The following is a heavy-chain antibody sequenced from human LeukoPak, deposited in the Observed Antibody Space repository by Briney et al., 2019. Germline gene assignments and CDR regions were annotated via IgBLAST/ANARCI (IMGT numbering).Heavy chain of an antibody. CDR2: IYPGDSDT. J-gene: IGHJ4*02. Sequence: GESLKISCKGSGYSFTSYWIGWVRQMPGKGLEWMGIIYPGDSDTRYSPSFQGQVTISADKSISTAYLQWSSLKASDTVMYYCARLMSYCSGGSCYGLGYFDYWGQGTLVTVSS. CDR1: GYSFTSYW. D-gene: IGHD2-15*01. CDR3: ARLMSYCSGGSCYGLGYFDY. V-gene: IGHV5-51*01.